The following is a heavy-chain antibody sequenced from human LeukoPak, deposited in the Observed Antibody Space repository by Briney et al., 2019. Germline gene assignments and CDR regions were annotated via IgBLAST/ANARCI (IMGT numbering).Heavy chain of an antibody. D-gene: IGHD5-12*01. CDR3: ARDQGYSGYELYRTLYYFDY. V-gene: IGHV3-21*01. J-gene: IGHJ4*02. CDR2: ISSSSSYI. Sequence: PGGSLRLSCAASGFTFSSYGMNWVRQAPGKGLEWVSSISSSSSYIYYADSVKGRFTISRDNAKNSLYLQMNSLRAEDTAVYYCARDQGYSGYELYRTLYYFDYWGQGTLVTVSS. CDR1: GFTFSSYG.